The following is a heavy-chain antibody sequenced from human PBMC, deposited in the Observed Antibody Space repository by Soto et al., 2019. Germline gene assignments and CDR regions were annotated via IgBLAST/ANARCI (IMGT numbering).Heavy chain of an antibody. Sequence: QVQLVESGGGVVQPGRSLRLSCAASGFTFSNHAMNWVRQAPGKGLEWVAVIWFDGSNKFYGDSVKGRFTISRDNSKNTLYLQMNSLRAEDTAVYYCARAGWYVLSDFWGQGTLVTVSS. V-gene: IGHV3-33*01. J-gene: IGHJ4*02. CDR1: GFTFSNHA. CDR3: ARAGWYVLSDF. CDR2: IWFDGSNK. D-gene: IGHD6-19*01.